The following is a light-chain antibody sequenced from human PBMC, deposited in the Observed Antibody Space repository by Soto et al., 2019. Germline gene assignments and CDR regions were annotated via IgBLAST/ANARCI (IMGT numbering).Light chain of an antibody. CDR1: QRIXSY. CDR3: QQRSNGLGT. J-gene: IGKJ5*01. CDR2: DAS. Sequence: IVLTQCAATLSLSPGERATLACRASQRIXSYFAWYQQKPGQAPRFLXDDASNRATGSPARLSGSGSGTDFTLTISSLEPEDFAVYYCQQRSNGLGTFGQGTRLEIK. V-gene: IGKV3-11*01.